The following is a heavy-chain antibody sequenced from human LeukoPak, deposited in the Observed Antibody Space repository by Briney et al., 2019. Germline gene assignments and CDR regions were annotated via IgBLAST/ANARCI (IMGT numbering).Heavy chain of an antibody. J-gene: IGHJ6*03. V-gene: IGHV1-18*01. Sequence: ASVKVSCKASGYTFTSYGISWVRQAPGQGLEWMGWISAYNGNTNYAQKLQGRATMTTDTSTSTAYMELRSLRSDDTAVYYCAREPVIAVAGAYYYYYYMDVWGKGTTVTVSS. D-gene: IGHD6-19*01. CDR3: AREPVIAVAGAYYYYYYMDV. CDR1: GYTFTSYG. CDR2: ISAYNGNT.